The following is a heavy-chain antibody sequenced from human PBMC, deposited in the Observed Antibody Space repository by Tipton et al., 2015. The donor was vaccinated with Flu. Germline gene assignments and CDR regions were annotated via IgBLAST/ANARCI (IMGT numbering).Heavy chain of an antibody. Sequence: PGLVKPSQTLSLICNVSGVSINSGSYYWTWIRQPAGKGLEWIGHIYTIRSTKYNPSLKSRVTISIDTSKSQFSLKLSSVTAADTAIYYCARSLYDTTGYFLFHSWGQGTLVTVSS. D-gene: IGHD3-22*01. CDR2: IYTIRST. CDR3: ARSLYDTTGYFLFHS. V-gene: IGHV4-61*02. J-gene: IGHJ4*02. CDR1: GVSINSGSYY.